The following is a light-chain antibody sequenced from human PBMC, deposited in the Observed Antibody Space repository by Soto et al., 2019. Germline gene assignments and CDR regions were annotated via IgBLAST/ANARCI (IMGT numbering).Light chain of an antibody. J-gene: IGKJ4*01. CDR3: QQSYHTLPLT. Sequence: DIQMTQSPSSLSASVGDRVTITCRASQSISNYVNWYQQRLGKAPNLLIYAASSLQSGVPSRFSGSGSGRDFTLPIRRLHPEDFATYYCQQSYHTLPLTFGGGTKVEI. V-gene: IGKV1-39*01. CDR2: AAS. CDR1: QSISNY.